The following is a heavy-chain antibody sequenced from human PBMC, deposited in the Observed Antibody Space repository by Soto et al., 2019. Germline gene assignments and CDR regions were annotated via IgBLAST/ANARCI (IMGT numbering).Heavy chain of an antibody. D-gene: IGHD3-9*01. V-gene: IGHV3-53*01. CDR2: IYSAGST. J-gene: IGHJ6*02. CDR3: ARAPRDILTGRTYGMDV. CDR1: GLTVSSSY. Sequence: GSLRLSCAASGLTVSSSYMSWVRQAPGKGLQWVSVIYSAGSTYYANSVKGRFTISRDISTNMVYLQMSSLTDEDTAVYYCARAPRDILTGRTYGMDVWGQGXTVTVSS.